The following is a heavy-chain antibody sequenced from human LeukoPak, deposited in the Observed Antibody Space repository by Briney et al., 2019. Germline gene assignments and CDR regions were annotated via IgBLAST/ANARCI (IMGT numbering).Heavy chain of an antibody. Sequence: PSETLSLTCTVSGGSISGSSYYWGWIRQPPGKGLEWIGSIYYSGSTYYNPSLKSRVTISVDTSKNQFSLKLSSVTAADTAVYYCARERRIQLWFHDAFDIWGQGTMVTVSS. V-gene: IGHV4-39*07. D-gene: IGHD5-18*01. CDR2: IYYSGST. CDR1: GGSISGSSYY. CDR3: ARERRIQLWFHDAFDI. J-gene: IGHJ3*02.